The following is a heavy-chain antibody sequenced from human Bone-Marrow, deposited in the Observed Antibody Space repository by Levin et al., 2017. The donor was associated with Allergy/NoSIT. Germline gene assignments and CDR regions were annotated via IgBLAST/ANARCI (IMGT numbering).Heavy chain of an antibody. CDR2: ISYDGSNK. CDR1: GFTFNNYG. D-gene: IGHD3-10*01. V-gene: IGHV3-30*03. CDR3: ARYGSGSHYLHEYYFDY. Sequence: GESLKISCAASGFTFNNYGMHWVRQAPGKGLEWVAVISYDGSNKYYVDSVKDRFTNSRDQSKNTLYLQMNSLRVEDTGVYYCARYGSGSHYLHEYYFDYWGQGTLVTVSS. J-gene: IGHJ4*02.